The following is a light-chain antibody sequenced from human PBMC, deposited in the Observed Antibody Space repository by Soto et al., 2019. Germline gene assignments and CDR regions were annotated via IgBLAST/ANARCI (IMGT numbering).Light chain of an antibody. CDR1: EALRSA. CDR3: LLDFRYCWY. CDR2: AAS. V-gene: IGKV1-6*02. J-gene: IGKJ1*01. Sequence: AIQLTQSPSSLSAAVGDMATITCRASEALRSALGWYQQKPGKVPQLLIYAASILQSVVQSRFSVSGSGTDFTLTISSLQPDSGATYYGLLDFRYCWYFGQGTKV.